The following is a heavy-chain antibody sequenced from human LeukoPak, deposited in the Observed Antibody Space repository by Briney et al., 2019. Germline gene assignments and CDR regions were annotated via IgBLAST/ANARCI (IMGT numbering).Heavy chain of an antibody. CDR2: IFYSGST. Sequence: SETLSLTCTVSGGSISSSSYYWGWIRQPPGKGLEWIGGIFYSGSTYYNPSLKSRVTISVDTSKNQFSLKLSSVTAADTAVYYCARQGSFYSSSWLPTLYYYYYYMDVWGKGTTVTISS. D-gene: IGHD6-13*01. CDR3: ARQGSFYSSSWLPTLYYYYYYMDV. V-gene: IGHV4-39*01. CDR1: GGSISSSSYY. J-gene: IGHJ6*03.